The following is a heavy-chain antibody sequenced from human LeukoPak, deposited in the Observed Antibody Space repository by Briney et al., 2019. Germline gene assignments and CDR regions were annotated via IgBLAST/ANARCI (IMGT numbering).Heavy chain of an antibody. J-gene: IGHJ4*02. CDR2: VTGSGIST. CDR3: AGEWLALDY. V-gene: IGHV3-23*01. Sequence: GGSLRLSCAASGFTFSNYAMTWVRQTPGKGLEWVSIVTGSGISTYYVDSVKGRFTISRDNSKNTLYLQMNSLRAEDTAVYYCAGEWLALDYWGQGTLVTVSS. CDR1: GFTFSNYA. D-gene: IGHD6-19*01.